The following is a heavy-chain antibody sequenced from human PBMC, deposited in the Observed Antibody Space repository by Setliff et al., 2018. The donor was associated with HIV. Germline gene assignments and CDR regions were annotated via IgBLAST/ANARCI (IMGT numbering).Heavy chain of an antibody. V-gene: IGHV4-61*02. D-gene: IGHD6-6*01. Sequence: PSETLSLTCTVSGDSINSGTYYWSWIRQPAGKGLEWIGRLHLSGDTNYNPSLKSRVTMSVDRPNNHFSLRLTSVTAADTAVYYCARKEVIGPRRLYYYLDLWGRGTLVTVSS. J-gene: IGHJ2*01. CDR2: LHLSGDT. CDR3: ARKEVIGPRRLYYYLDL. CDR1: GDSINSGTYY.